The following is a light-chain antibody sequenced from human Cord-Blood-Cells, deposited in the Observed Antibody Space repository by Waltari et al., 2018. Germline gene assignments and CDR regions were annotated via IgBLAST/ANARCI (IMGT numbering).Light chain of an antibody. CDR2: GAS. Sequence: ELVMTQSPATLSVSPGERATLSCRASQSVSSNLAWYQPKPGQAPRLLIYGASTRATGIPARFSGSGSGTEFTLTISSLQSEDFAVYYCQQYNNWPYTFGQGTKLEIK. CDR3: QQYNNWPYT. CDR1: QSVSSN. V-gene: IGKV3-15*01. J-gene: IGKJ2*01.